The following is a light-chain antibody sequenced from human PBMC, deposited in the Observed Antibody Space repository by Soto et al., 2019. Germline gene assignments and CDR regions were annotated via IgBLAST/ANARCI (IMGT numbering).Light chain of an antibody. CDR1: QSLLHSNGYNY. CDR3: MQPLQSWT. J-gene: IGKJ1*01. V-gene: IGKV2-28*01. CDR2: FGS. Sequence: DIVMTQSPLSLPVTPGEPASISCRSSQSLLHSNGYNYLDWYLQKPGQSPQLLIYFGSHRASGVPDRFSGSGSGTDFTLKISRVEAEDVGVYYCMQPLQSWTFGQGTKV.